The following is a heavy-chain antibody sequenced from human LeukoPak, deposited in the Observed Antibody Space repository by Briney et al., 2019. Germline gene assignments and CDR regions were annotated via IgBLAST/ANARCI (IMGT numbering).Heavy chain of an antibody. CDR2: IFYGGST. Sequence: SGTLSLTCTVSGGSISGYYWSWIRQPPGKGLECIGYIFYGGSTNYNPSLKSRVTISVDTSKNQFSLKLSSVTAADTAVYYCARRYFDWSTFDYWGQGTLVTVSS. V-gene: IGHV4-59*08. J-gene: IGHJ4*02. CDR1: GGSISGYY. D-gene: IGHD3-9*01. CDR3: ARRYFDWSTFDY.